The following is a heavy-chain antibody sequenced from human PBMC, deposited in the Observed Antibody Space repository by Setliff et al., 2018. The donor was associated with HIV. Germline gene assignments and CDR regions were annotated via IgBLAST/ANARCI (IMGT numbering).Heavy chain of an antibody. D-gene: IGHD5-18*01. Sequence: SETLSLTCDVYGGSFRGYYWSWIRQSPGKGLEWIAEINDSGTTTSNPSLKSRVTISLDTPKNQFSLKLNSETAADTAVYYCARSTWTRFGGALTQLWPQRGAFDIWGQGTKVTVSS. CDR2: INDSGTT. V-gene: IGHV4-34*01. CDR3: ARSTWTRFGGALTQLWPQRGAFDI. J-gene: IGHJ3*02. CDR1: GGSFRGYY.